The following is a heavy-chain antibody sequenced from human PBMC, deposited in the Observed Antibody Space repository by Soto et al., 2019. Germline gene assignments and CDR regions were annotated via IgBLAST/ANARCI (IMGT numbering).Heavy chain of an antibody. Sequence: QVQLVESGGGVVQPGRSLRLSCAASGFTFSSYAMHWVRQAPGKGLEWVAVISYDGSNKYYADSVKGRFTISRDNSKNSLYLQMNSLRAEDTAVYYCARVGRFYYDSSGYFFGNVPTNYFDYWGQGTLVTVSS. CDR1: GFTFSSYA. CDR3: ARVGRFYYDSSGYFFGNVPTNYFDY. D-gene: IGHD3-22*01. CDR2: ISYDGSNK. J-gene: IGHJ4*02. V-gene: IGHV3-30-3*01.